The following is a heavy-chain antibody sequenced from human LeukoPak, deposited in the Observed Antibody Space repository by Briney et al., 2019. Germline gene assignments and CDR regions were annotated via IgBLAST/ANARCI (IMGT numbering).Heavy chain of an antibody. V-gene: IGHV5-51*01. CDR2: IYPGDSET. CDR3: ASAWGEELYYFDY. CDR1: GYSFTSYW. D-gene: IGHD1-7*01. J-gene: IGHJ4*02. Sequence: GESLKIPCKGSGYSFTSYWIGWVRQMPGKGLEWMGIIYPGDSETRYSPSFQGQVTISADKSISTAYLQWSSLKASDTAMYYCASAWGEELYYFDYWGQGTLVTVSS.